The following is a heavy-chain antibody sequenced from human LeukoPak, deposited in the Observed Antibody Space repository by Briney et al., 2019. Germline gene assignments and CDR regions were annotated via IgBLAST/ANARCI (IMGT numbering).Heavy chain of an antibody. CDR2: ISGSGGNT. CDR1: GLTFSSYA. J-gene: IGHJ4*02. D-gene: IGHD6-13*01. V-gene: IGHV3-23*01. Sequence: GGSLRLSCAASGLTFSSYAMNWVRQAPGKGLEWVSAISGSGGNTYYADSVKGRFTISRDNSKNTLYLQMNSLRAEDTAVYYCAKGRSSWYGNLFDYWGQGTLVTVSS. CDR3: AKGRSSWYGNLFDY.